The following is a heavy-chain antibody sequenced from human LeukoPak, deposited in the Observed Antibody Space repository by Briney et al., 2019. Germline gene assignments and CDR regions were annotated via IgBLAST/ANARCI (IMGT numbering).Heavy chain of an antibody. V-gene: IGHV3-21*01. D-gene: IGHD2-2*02. CDR1: GFTFSSYS. CDR2: ISSSSSYI. J-gene: IGHJ3*02. CDR3: ARDTLPAAIAAFDI. Sequence: GRSLRLSCAPSGFTFSSYSMNWVRQAPGKGLEWVSSISSSSSYIYYADSVKGRFTISRDNAKNSLYLQMNSLRAEDTAVYYCARDTLPAAIAAFDIWGQGTMVTVSS.